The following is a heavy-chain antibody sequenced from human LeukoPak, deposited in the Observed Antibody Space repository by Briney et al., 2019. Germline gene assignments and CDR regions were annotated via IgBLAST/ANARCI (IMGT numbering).Heavy chain of an antibody. V-gene: IGHV4-39*01. CDR1: GGSISSSSFY. CDR3: ARLVDAPRYFDY. D-gene: IGHD2-21*01. CDR2: VYYTGKT. J-gene: IGHJ4*02. Sequence: PSETLSLTCTVSGGSISSSSFYWVWIRPPLGKGLEWIGSVYYTGKTYYNPSPKSRVTMSVDTSTNQFSLRLSSVTAADTAVYFCARLVDAPRYFDYWGQGTLVTVSS.